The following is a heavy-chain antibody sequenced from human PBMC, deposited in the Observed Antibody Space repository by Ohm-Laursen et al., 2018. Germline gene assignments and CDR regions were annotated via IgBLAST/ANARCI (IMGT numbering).Heavy chain of an antibody. CDR1: GASISSYY. CDR2: IYYSGST. J-gene: IGHJ4*02. D-gene: IGHD1-26*01. Sequence: SQTLSLTCNVSGASISSYYWSWIRQHPGKGLEWIGYIYYSGSTYHNPSLKSRVTISVDTSKNQFSLKLSSVTAADTAVYYCAGHSGSYSDYWGQGTLVTVSS. CDR3: AGHSGSYSDY. V-gene: IGHV4-31*03.